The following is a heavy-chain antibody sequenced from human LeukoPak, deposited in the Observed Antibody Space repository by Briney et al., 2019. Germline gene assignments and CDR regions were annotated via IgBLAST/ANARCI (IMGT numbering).Heavy chain of an antibody. V-gene: IGHV3-30-3*01. J-gene: IGHJ6*03. CDR3: AKDRGDFYYYYYMDV. D-gene: IGHD4-17*01. CDR1: GFTFSSYA. Sequence: GRSLRLSCAASGFTFSSYAMHWVRQAPGKGLEWVAVISYDGSNKYYADSVKGRFTISRDNSKNTLYLQMNSLRAEDTAVYYYAKDRGDFYYYYYMDVWGKGTTVTVSS. CDR2: ISYDGSNK.